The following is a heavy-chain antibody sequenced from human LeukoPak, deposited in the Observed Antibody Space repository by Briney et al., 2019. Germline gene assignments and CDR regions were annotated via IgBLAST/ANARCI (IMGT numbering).Heavy chain of an antibody. D-gene: IGHD2-2*01. J-gene: IGHJ4*02. CDR1: GFTFSSYG. CDR3: AKDQAPQDIVVVPAY. V-gene: IGHV3-30*02. Sequence: GESLKISCAASGFTFSSYGMHWVRQAPGKGLEWVAFIRYDGSNKYYADSVKGRFTISRDNSKNTLYLQMNSLRAEDTAVYYCAKDQAPQDIVVVPAYWGQGTLVTVSS. CDR2: IRYDGSNK.